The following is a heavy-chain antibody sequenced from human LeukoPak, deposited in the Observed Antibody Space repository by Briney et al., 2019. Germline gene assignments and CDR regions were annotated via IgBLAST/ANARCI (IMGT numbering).Heavy chain of an antibody. V-gene: IGHV3-74*01. CDR2: INSDGSTT. D-gene: IGHD3-22*01. CDR3: ARVMYYYHSSGSIAVYYFDY. Sequence: PGGSLRLSCAASGFTSSSHWMHWVRQAPGKGLVWVSRINSDGSTTSYADSVKGRFTISRDNAKNTLYLQMNSLRAEDTAVYYCARVMYYYHSSGSIAVYYFDYWGQGTLVTVSS. CDR1: GFTSSSHW. J-gene: IGHJ4*02.